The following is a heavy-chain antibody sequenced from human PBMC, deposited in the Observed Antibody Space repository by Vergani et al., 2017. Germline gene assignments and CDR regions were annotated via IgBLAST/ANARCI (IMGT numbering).Heavy chain of an antibody. Sequence: EVQLVESGGGLVQPGGSLRLSCAASGFTFSSYEMNWVRQAPGKGLEWVSYISSSCSTIYYADSVKGRFTISRDNAKNSLYLQMNSLRAEDTAVYYCATLSTVTTDYFDYWGQGTLVTVSS. CDR3: ATLSTVTTDYFDY. V-gene: IGHV3-48*03. D-gene: IGHD4-11*01. CDR2: ISSSCSTI. J-gene: IGHJ4*02. CDR1: GFTFSSYE.